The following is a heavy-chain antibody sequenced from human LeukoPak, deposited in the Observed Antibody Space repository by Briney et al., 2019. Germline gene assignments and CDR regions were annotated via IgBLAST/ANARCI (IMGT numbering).Heavy chain of an antibody. CDR1: GFTFNSYA. CDR3: AKDLPGFFDY. J-gene: IGHJ4*02. Sequence: GGSLRLSCAASGFTFNSYAMSWVRQAPGKGLEWVSTISGSGVSTYYADSVKGRFTIFRDNSRNTLYLQMNSLRAEDTAVYSCAKDLPGFFDYWGQGTLVTVFS. CDR2: ISGSGVST. V-gene: IGHV3-23*01.